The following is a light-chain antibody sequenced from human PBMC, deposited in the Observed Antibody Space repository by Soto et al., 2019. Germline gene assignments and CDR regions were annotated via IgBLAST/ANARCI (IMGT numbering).Light chain of an antibody. CDR3: QSYDSSLSGSGV. CDR1: TSNIGAGYD. CDR2: SHN. Sequence: QSVLTQPTSVSGAPGQRVTIYCTGSTSNIGAGYDVHWYQQLPGAAPRLLISSHNNRPSGVPDRFFGSKSGTSASLTIIGLQAEDEGDYYCQSYDSSLSGSGVFGVRTKRTVL. J-gene: IGLJ3*02. V-gene: IGLV1-40*01.